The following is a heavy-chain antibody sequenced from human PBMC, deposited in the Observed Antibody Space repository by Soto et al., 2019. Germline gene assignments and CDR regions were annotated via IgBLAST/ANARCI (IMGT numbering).Heavy chain of an antibody. Sequence: PSEALSLTCPFSGGSISSYHWGWIRLPPGKGMEWIGYIYYSGSTNYNPSLKSRVTISVDTSKNQFSLKLSSVTAADTAVYYCARVEYPGIAVAGTDDAFDIWGQGTMVTVSS. CDR3: ARVEYPGIAVAGTDDAFDI. CDR2: IYYSGST. V-gene: IGHV4-59*01. D-gene: IGHD6-19*01. CDR1: GGSISSYH. J-gene: IGHJ3*02.